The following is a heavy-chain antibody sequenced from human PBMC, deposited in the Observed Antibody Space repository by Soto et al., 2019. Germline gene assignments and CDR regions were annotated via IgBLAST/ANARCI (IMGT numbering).Heavy chain of an antibody. V-gene: IGHV3-53*01. D-gene: IGHD5-18*01. CDR2: IYRGGGT. Sequence: EVQLVESGGGLIQPGGSLRLICAASGLSVTANYMTWVRQAPGKGLEWLSIIYRGGGTYYADSLKGRAIISRDGFRNMVFLQMNSLTAEDAGVYYCARRDDSETFDIWGRGTVVNVSS. CDR3: ARRDDSETFDI. CDR1: GLSVTANY. J-gene: IGHJ3*02.